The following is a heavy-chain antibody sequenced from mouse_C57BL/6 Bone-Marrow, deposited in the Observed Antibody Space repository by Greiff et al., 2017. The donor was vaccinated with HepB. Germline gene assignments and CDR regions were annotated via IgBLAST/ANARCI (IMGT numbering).Heavy chain of an antibody. Sequence: VQLQQPGAELVRPGSSVKLSCKASGYTFTSYWMDWVKQRPGQGLEWIGNIYPSDSETHYNQKFKDKATLTVDKSSSTAYMQLSSLTSEDSAVYYYARGGWLLWFAYWGQGTLVTVSA. V-gene: IGHV1-61*01. D-gene: IGHD2-3*01. CDR3: ARGGWLLWFAY. CDR2: IYPSDSET. CDR1: GYTFTSYW. J-gene: IGHJ3*01.